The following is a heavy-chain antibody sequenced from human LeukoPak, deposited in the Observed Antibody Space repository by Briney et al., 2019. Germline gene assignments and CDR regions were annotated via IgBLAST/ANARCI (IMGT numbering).Heavy chain of an antibody. V-gene: IGHV3-30*02. J-gene: IGHJ1*01. CDR1: GFTFSSYG. D-gene: IGHD6-13*01. CDR2: IRYDGSNK. Sequence: GGSLRLSCAASGFTFSSYGMHWVRQAPGKGLEWVAFIRYDGSNKYYADSVKGRFTISRDNSKNTLYLQMNSLRAEDTAVYYCARDPPLITAAGSRYFQHWGQGTLVTVSS. CDR3: ARDPPLITAAGSRYFQH.